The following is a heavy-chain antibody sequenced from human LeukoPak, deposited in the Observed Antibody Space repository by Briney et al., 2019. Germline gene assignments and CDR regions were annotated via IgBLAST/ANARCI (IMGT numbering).Heavy chain of an antibody. Sequence: GESLKIPCKGSGYRFTSYWIGWVRPMPGKGLEWMGIIYPGDSDTRYSPSFQGQVTISADKSISTAYLQWTSLKASDTAMYYCARGQGTSSPYWFDPWGQGTLVTVSS. CDR1: GYRFTSYW. V-gene: IGHV5-51*01. D-gene: IGHD1-14*01. CDR2: IYPGDSDT. CDR3: ARGQGTSSPYWFDP. J-gene: IGHJ5*02.